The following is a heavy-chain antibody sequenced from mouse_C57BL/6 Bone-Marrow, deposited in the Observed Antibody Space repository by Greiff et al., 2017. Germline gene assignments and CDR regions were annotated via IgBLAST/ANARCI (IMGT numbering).Heavy chain of an antibody. D-gene: IGHD1-1*01. J-gene: IGHJ1*03. CDR2: ISNLAYSI. Sequence: DVMLVESGGGLVQPGGSLKLSCAASGFTFSDYGMAWVRQAPRKGPEWVAFISNLAYSIYYADTVTGRFTISRENAKNTLYLEMSSLRSEDTAMYYCARHGTTTVVSNFDVWGTGTTVTVSS. V-gene: IGHV5-15*01. CDR1: GFTFSDYG. CDR3: ARHGTTTVVSNFDV.